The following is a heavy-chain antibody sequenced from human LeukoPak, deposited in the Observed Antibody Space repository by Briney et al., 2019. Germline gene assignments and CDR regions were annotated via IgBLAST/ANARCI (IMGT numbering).Heavy chain of an antibody. D-gene: IGHD5-18*01. CDR1: GFTFSSHG. J-gene: IGHJ4*02. Sequence: GGSLRLSCAASGFTFSSHGMHWVRQAPGKGLEWVAVIWYDGSNKYYADSVKGRFTISRDNSKNTLYLQMNSLRAEDTAVYYCAGARRGYSYGHLDYWGQGTLVTVSS. CDR2: IWYDGSNK. V-gene: IGHV3-33*01. CDR3: AGARRGYSYGHLDY.